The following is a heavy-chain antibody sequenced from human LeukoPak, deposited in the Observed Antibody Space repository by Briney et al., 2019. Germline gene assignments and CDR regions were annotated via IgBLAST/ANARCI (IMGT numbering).Heavy chain of an antibody. CDR1: GGSISSYY. V-gene: IGHV4-4*07. D-gene: IGHD3-22*01. J-gene: IGHJ6*03. CDR3: ARNYYDSSGYYGYYYYMDV. Sequence: SETLSLTCTVSGGSISSYYWSWIRQPAGKGLEWIGRIYTRGSTNYNPSLKSRVTMSVDTSKNQFSLKLSSVTAADTAVYYCARNYYDSSGYYGYYYYMDVWGKGTTVTVSS. CDR2: IYTRGST.